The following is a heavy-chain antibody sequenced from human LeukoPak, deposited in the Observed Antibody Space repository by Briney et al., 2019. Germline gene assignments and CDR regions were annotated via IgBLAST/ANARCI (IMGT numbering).Heavy chain of an antibody. D-gene: IGHD3-22*01. J-gene: IGHJ4*02. CDR3: AIMHPYYDGNGYWVQ. CDR1: GFTFSDYY. V-gene: IGHV3-23*01. Sequence: GGSLRLSCAASGFTFSDYYMSWVRQAPGKGLEWVSGINTSGGSTAYADSVKGRFTISRDNPRNTLYMQMNSLRAEDTALYYCAIMHPYYDGNGYWVQWGQGTLVTVSS. CDR2: INTSGGST.